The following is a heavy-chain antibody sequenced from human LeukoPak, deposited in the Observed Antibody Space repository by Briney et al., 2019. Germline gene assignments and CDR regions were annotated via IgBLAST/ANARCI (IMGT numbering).Heavy chain of an antibody. J-gene: IGHJ4*02. Sequence: SETLSLTCTVSGGSISSSSYYWGWIRQPPGKGLEWIGSIYYSGSTYYNPSLKSRVTISVDTSKNQFSLKLSSVTAADTAVYYCARDPGVAYGDYVWGDPRYYFDYWGQGTLVTVSS. CDR3: ARDPGVAYGDYVWGDPRYYFDY. D-gene: IGHD4-17*01. CDR2: IYYSGST. V-gene: IGHV4-39*07. CDR1: GGSISSSSYY.